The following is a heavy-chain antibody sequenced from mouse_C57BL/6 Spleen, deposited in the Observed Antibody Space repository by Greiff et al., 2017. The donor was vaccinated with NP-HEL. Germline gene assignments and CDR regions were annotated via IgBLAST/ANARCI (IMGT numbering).Heavy chain of an antibody. D-gene: IGHD1-1*01. CDR1: GYSITSGYY. Sequence: EVQLQESGPGLVKPSQSLSLTCSVTGYSITSGYYWNWIRQFPGNKLEWMGYISYDGSNNYNPSLKNRISITRDTSKNQLFLKLNSVTTEDTATYYCARDQDGIRGYFDYWGQGTTLTVSS. CDR3: ARDQDGIRGYFDY. J-gene: IGHJ2*01. CDR2: ISYDGSN. V-gene: IGHV3-6*01.